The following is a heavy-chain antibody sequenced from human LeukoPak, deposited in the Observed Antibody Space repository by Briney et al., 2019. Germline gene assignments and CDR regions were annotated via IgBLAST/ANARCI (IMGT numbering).Heavy chain of an antibody. CDR2: IYYSGST. CDR1: GGSLSSGGYY. V-gene: IGHV4-31*03. CDR3: ARLSIAARRSEGDY. Sequence: SQTLSLTCTVSGGSLSSGGYYWSWIRQHPGKGLEWIGYIYYSGSTYYNPSLKSRVTISVDTSKTQFPLKLSSVTAADTAVYYCARLSIAARRSEGDYWGQGTLVTVSS. D-gene: IGHD6-6*01. J-gene: IGHJ4*02.